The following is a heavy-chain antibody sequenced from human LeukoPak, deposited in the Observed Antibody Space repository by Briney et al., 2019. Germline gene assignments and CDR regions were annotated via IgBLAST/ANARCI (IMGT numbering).Heavy chain of an antibody. CDR3: TRLSRGVIR. Sequence: GGSLRLSCAASGFTFSSYEMNWVRQAPGKGLEWVSYISSSGSTIYYADSVKGRFTISRDNAKNSLYLQMNSLRAEDTAVYYCTRLSRGVIRWGQGTLVTVSS. J-gene: IGHJ4*02. CDR2: ISSSGSTI. V-gene: IGHV3-48*03. CDR1: GFTFSSYE. D-gene: IGHD3-10*01.